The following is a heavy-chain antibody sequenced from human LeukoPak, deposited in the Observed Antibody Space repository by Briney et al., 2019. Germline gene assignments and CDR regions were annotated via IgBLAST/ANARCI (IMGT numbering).Heavy chain of an antibody. CDR1: GFPFSSYN. CDR3: ARDPTRVGDYGLDY. CDR2: IWYDGSNK. D-gene: IGHD4-17*01. J-gene: IGHJ4*02. V-gene: IGHV3-33*08. Sequence: GGSLRISCAASGFPFSSYNMNWVRQAPGKGLEWVAVIWYDGSNKYYADSVKGRFTISRDNSKNTLYLEMNSLRAEDTAVYYCARDPTRVGDYGLDYWGQGTLVTVSS.